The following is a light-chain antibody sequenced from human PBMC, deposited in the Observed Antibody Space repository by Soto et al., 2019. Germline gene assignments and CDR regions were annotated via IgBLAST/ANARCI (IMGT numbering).Light chain of an antibody. V-gene: IGKV1-8*01. J-gene: IGKJ5*01. CDR2: AAS. CDR3: QQCNRYPIT. Sequence: ASRMTQSPSSLSASTGDRFTITCLASQGISSYLAWYQQKPGKAPKLLIYAASTLQSGVPSRFSGSGSGTDFTLTISSLQPDDSATYYCQQCNRYPITFGQGTRLEIK. CDR1: QGISSY.